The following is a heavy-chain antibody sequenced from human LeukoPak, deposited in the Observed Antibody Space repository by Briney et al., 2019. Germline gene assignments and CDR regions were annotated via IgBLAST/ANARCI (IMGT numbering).Heavy chain of an antibody. CDR3: ARAPKNWNDFIPSTARLYYFDY. D-gene: IGHD1-1*01. Sequence: GASVKVSCKASGYTFTSYYMHWVRQAPGQGLEWMGIINPSAGSTSYAQKFQGRVTMTRDTSTSTVYMELSSLRSEDTAVYYCARAPKNWNDFIPSTARLYYFDYWGQGTLVTVSS. CDR1: GYTFTSYY. J-gene: IGHJ4*02. V-gene: IGHV1-46*01. CDR2: INPSAGST.